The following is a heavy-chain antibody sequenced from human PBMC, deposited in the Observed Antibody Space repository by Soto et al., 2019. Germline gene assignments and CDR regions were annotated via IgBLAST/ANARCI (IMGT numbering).Heavy chain of an antibody. Sequence: SENLPDTYTVSGGSISSSNWWSWVRQTPGKGLEWIAEIYHSGNSNYNPSLRSRVTISVVKSKNQFSLNLSPVTAADTAIYYCARLTTTPHDAVDIWAKGPMVT. CDR1: GGSISSSNW. CDR3: ARLTTTPHDAVDI. V-gene: IGHV4-4*02. CDR2: IYHSGNS. D-gene: IGHD3-3*01. J-gene: IGHJ3*02.